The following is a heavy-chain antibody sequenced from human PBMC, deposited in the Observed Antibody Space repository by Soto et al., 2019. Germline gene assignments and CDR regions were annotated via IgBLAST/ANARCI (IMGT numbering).Heavy chain of an antibody. CDR3: AGLDLASAGYYFHY. J-gene: IGHJ4*02. Sequence: QVQLQESGPGLVKPSQTLSLTCPVSGGSISSGDYYWSWIRQPPGKGLEWMGYIYYSGSTYYNPSLKSRVTISVDTSTNQCSQKRSSVTSACTAGYYCAGLDLASAGYYFHYWGQGTLIAVSS. CDR1: GGSISSGDYY. CDR2: IYYSGST. V-gene: IGHV4-30-4*01. D-gene: IGHD6-13*01.